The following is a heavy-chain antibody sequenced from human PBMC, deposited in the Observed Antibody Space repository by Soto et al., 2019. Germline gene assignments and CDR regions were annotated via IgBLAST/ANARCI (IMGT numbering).Heavy chain of an antibody. CDR1: GFTFSSYA. Sequence: QVQLVESGGGVVQPGRSLRLSCAASGFTFSSYAMHWVRQAPGKGLAWVAVISYDGTNKYYAESVKGRFTLSRDNSKNTLYLQMNSLRAEDTAVYYCARGLELVFDYWGQGTLVTVSS. V-gene: IGHV3-30-3*01. J-gene: IGHJ4*02. CDR2: ISYDGTNK. D-gene: IGHD1-26*01. CDR3: ARGLELVFDY.